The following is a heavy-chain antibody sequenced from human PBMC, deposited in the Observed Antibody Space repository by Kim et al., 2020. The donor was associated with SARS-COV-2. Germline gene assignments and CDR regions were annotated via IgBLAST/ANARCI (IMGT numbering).Heavy chain of an antibody. CDR2: IKHSGST. Sequence: SETLSLTCAVYGGSFSGYYWSWIRQPPGKGLEWIGEIKHSGSTNYNPSLKSRVTISADTSKNQFSLKLTSVTAADTAVYYCARGQDQGAVAGLGSHVSYYYYGMDVWGQGTTVTVSS. CDR1: GGSFSGYY. V-gene: IGHV4-34*01. J-gene: IGHJ6*02. D-gene: IGHD6-19*01. CDR3: ARGQDQGAVAGLGSHVSYYYYGMDV.